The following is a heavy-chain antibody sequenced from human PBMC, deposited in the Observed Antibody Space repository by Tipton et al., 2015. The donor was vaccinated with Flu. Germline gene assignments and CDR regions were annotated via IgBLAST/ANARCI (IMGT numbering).Heavy chain of an antibody. CDR3: ARDRPNYYYYGMDV. CDR2: IYYSGST. J-gene: IGHJ6*02. V-gene: IGHV4-59*01. Sequence: TLSLTCTVSGGSISSYYWSWIRQPPGKGLEWIGYIYYSGSTNYSPSLKSRVTISVDTSKNQFSLKLSSVTAADTAVYYCARDRPNYYYYGMDVWGQGTTATVSS. CDR1: GGSISSYY.